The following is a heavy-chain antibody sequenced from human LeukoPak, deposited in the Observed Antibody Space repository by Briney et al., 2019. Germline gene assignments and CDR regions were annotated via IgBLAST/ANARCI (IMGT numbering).Heavy chain of an antibody. CDR3: TTDPYYDEGFDY. CDR1: GFTFSDYN. CDR2: IKSKTDGGTT. Sequence: GGSLRLSCAASGFTFSDYNMSWVRQAPGKGLEWVGRIKSKTDGGTTDYAAPVKGRFTISRDDSKNTLYLQMNSLKTEDTAVYYCTTDPYYDEGFDYWGQGTLVTVSS. J-gene: IGHJ4*02. V-gene: IGHV3-15*01. D-gene: IGHD3-3*01.